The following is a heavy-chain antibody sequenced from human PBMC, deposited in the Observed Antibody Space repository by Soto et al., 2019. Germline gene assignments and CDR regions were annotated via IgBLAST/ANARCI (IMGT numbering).Heavy chain of an antibody. CDR1: GFTFSNAW. V-gene: IGHV3-15*01. J-gene: IGHJ4*02. D-gene: IGHD3-10*01. CDR3: TTAREYYYGSGSAPYFDY. CDR2: IKSKTDGGTT. Sequence: GGSLRLSCAASGFTFSNAWMSWVRQAPGKGLEWVGRIKSKTDGGTTDYAAPVKGRFTISRDDSKNTLYLQMNSLKTEDTAVYYCTTAREYYYGSGSAPYFDYWGQGTLVTVSS.